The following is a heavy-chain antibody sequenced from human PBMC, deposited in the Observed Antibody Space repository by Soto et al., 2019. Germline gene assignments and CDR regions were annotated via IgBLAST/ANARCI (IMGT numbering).Heavy chain of an antibody. Sequence: SEPLSLTCTVSGGSISSYYWSWIRQPAGKGLEWIGRIYTSGSTNYNPSLKSRVTMSVDTSKNQFSLKLSSVTAADTAVYYCAREFAKYDFWSGYYYFDYWGQGTLVTVSS. D-gene: IGHD3-3*01. J-gene: IGHJ4*02. CDR3: AREFAKYDFWSGYYYFDY. CDR1: GGSISSYY. CDR2: IYTSGST. V-gene: IGHV4-4*07.